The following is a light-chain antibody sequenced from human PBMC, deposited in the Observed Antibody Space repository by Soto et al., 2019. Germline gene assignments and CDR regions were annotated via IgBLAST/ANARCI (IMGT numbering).Light chain of an antibody. Sequence: DIQMTQSPSTLSASVGDRFTITCGASQSVRSWLAWYQQKPGRAPKFLIYDASSLESGVPSRFSGSGSGTEFTLTISNLQPDDFATYYCQQYDNYPLTFGGGTKVDI. CDR1: QSVRSW. J-gene: IGKJ4*01. CDR3: QQYDNYPLT. CDR2: DAS. V-gene: IGKV1-5*01.